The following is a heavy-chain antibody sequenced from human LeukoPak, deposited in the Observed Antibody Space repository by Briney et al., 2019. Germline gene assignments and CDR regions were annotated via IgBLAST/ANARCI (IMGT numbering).Heavy chain of an antibody. D-gene: IGHD6-19*01. V-gene: IGHV3-30-3*01. CDR2: ISYDGFNK. CDR1: GFTFSTYP. CDR3: ARPRGAGSSSGWYFDN. Sequence: GGSLRLSCAASGFTFSTYPMHWVRQASGKGLEWVAVISYDGFNKFYADSVKGRFTISRDDSKNTLFLQMNSLRAEDTAVYHCARPRGAGSSSGWYFDNWGQGTLVTVSS. J-gene: IGHJ4*02.